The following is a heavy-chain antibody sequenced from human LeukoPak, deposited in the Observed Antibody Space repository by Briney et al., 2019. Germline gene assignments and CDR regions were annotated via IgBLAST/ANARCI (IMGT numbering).Heavy chain of an antibody. D-gene: IGHD1-26*01. CDR1: GFTFSSYA. CDR2: ISYDGSNK. CDR3: ARDSQGATPFWVAFDI. V-gene: IGHV3-30*04. J-gene: IGHJ3*02. Sequence: GGSLRLSCAASGFTFSSYAMHWVRQAPGKGLEWVAVISYDGSNKYYADSVKGRFTISRDNSKNTLYLQMNSLRAEDTAVYYCARDSQGATPFWVAFDIWGQGTMVTVSS.